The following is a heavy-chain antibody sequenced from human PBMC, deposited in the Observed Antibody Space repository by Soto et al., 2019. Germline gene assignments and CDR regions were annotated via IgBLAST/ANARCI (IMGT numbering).Heavy chain of an antibody. CDR3: XRXXXXXXXNWGYFDL. CDR1: GFTFSSYA. J-gene: IGHJ2*01. D-gene: IGHD3-16*01. CDR2: ISYDGSNK. Sequence: QVQLVESGGGVVQPGRSLRLSCAASGFTFSSYAMHWVRQAPGKGLEWVAVISYDGSNKYYADSVKGRFTISRDNSKNXXXXXXXXXXXXXXXXXXXXRXXXXXXXNWGYFDLWGRGTLVTVSS. V-gene: IGHV3-30-3*01.